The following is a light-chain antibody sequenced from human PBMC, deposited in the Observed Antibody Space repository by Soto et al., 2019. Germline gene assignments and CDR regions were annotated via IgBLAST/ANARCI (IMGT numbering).Light chain of an antibody. CDR1: QSISSW. V-gene: IGKV1-5*03. Sequence: DIQMTQSPSTLSASVGDRVTITCRASQSISSWLAWYQQKPGKAPKLLIYKASSLESGVPLRFSGSGSGTEFTLTINSLQPDDFATYYCQQYKTYSLTFGGGTKVEIK. CDR2: KAS. CDR3: QQYKTYSLT. J-gene: IGKJ4*01.